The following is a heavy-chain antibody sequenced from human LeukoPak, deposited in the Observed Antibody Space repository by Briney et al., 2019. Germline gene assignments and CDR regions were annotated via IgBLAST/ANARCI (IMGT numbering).Heavy chain of an antibody. D-gene: IGHD4-11*01. J-gene: IGHJ5*02. CDR3: ARSYSWYNWFDP. V-gene: IGHV4-59*01. CDR2: IYYSGST. Sequence: SETLSLTCTVSGGSISSYYWSWIRQPPGKGLEWIGYIYYSGSTNYNPSLKSRVTISVDTSKNQFSLKLSSVTAADTAVYYCARSYSWYNWFDPWGQGTLVTVSS. CDR1: GGSISSYY.